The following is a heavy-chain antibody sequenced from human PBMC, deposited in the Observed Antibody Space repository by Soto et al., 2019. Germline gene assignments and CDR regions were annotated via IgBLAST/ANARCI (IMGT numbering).Heavy chain of an antibody. V-gene: IGHV3-30*03. CDR1: GFAFSSYG. CDR2: ISYDGSNK. D-gene: IGHD2-15*01. CDR3: AASGGYVDY. J-gene: IGHJ4*02. Sequence: PGGSLRLSCAASGFAFSSYGMHWVRQAPGKGLEWVAVISYDGSNKYYADSVKGRFTISRDNSKNTLYLQMNSLRAEDTAVYYCAASGGYVDYWGQGTLVTASS.